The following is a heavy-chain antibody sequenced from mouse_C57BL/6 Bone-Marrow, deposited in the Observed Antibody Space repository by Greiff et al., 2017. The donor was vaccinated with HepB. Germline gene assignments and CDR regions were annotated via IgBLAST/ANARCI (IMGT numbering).Heavy chain of an antibody. CDR2: ISSGGSYT. V-gene: IGHV5-6*01. D-gene: IGHD1-1*01. J-gene: IGHJ4*01. CDR3: ARHRYYYGSSYHYYAMDY. Sequence: EVQGVESGGDLVKPGGSLKLSCAASGFTFSSYGMSWVRQTPDKRLEWVATISSGGSYTYYPDSVKGRFTISRDNAKNTLYLQMSSLKSEDTAMYYCARHRYYYGSSYHYYAMDYWGQGTSVTVSS. CDR1: GFTFSSYG.